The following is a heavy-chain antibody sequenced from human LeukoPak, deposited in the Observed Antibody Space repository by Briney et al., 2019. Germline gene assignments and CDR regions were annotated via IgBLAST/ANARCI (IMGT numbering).Heavy chain of an antibody. Sequence: TGGSLRLSCAASGFTFNTYSVNWVRQAPGKGLEWVSSISSVSIYIFYADSMKGRFTISRDNAKTSLYLQMNSLRAEDTAVYYCARQVGVDDAFDIWGQGTKVTVSS. CDR2: ISSVSIYI. CDR3: ARQVGVDDAFDI. V-gene: IGHV3-21*01. CDR1: GFTFNTYS. J-gene: IGHJ3*02. D-gene: IGHD1-26*01.